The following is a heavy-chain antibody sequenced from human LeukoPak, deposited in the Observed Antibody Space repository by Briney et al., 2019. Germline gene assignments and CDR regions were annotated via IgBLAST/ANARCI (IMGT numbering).Heavy chain of an antibody. CDR3: ARWEPLWYAFGI. CDR2: INHSGST. Sequence: SETLSLTCAVYGGSFSGYYWSWIRQPPGKGLEWIGEINHSGSTNYNPSLKSRVTISVDTSKNQFSLKLSSVTAADTVVYYCARWEPLWYAFGIWGQGTMVTVSS. V-gene: IGHV4-34*01. J-gene: IGHJ3*02. D-gene: IGHD5-18*01. CDR1: GGSFSGYY.